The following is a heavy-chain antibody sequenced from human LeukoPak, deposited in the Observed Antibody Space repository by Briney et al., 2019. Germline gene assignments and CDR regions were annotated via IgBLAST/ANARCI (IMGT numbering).Heavy chain of an antibody. CDR1: GFTFDDYA. CDR3: AKDGVDYYGSGSYYTY. J-gene: IGHJ4*02. D-gene: IGHD3-10*01. Sequence: GRSLRLFCAASGFTFDDYAMHLVRQAPGKGLEGVSGISWNSGSLVYADSVKSRFTISRDNAKNSLYLQMNSLRAEDTPLYYCAKDGVDYYGSGSYYTYWGQGTLVTVSS. CDR2: ISWNSGSL. V-gene: IGHV3-9*01.